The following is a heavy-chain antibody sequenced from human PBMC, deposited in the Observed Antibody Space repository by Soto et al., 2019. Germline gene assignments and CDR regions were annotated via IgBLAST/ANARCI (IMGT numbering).Heavy chain of an antibody. Sequence: SSETLSLSCTVSGVSISSGGYYWSWIRQHPGKGLEWIGYIYYSGSTYYNPSLKSRVTISVDTSKNQFSLKLSSVTAADTAVYYCAREPYYYDSSGYYFPRKRADAFDIWGQGTMVTVSS. CDR2: IYYSGST. J-gene: IGHJ3*02. V-gene: IGHV4-31*03. D-gene: IGHD3-22*01. CDR1: GVSISSGGYY. CDR3: AREPYYYDSSGYYFPRKRADAFDI.